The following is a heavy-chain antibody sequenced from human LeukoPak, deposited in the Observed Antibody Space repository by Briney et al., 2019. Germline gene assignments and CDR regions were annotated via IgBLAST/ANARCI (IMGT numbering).Heavy chain of an antibody. CDR2: INPSGGST. CDR3: ARIGVVVMVDNWFDP. V-gene: IGHV1-46*01. D-gene: IGHD2-8*01. CDR1: GYTFTSYY. Sequence: ASVKVSCKASGYTFTSYYMHWVRQAPGQGLEWMGIINPSGGSTSYAQKFQGRVTMTRDTSTSTVYMELSSLRSEDTAVYYCARIGVVVMVDNWFDPWGQGTLVTVSS. J-gene: IGHJ5*02.